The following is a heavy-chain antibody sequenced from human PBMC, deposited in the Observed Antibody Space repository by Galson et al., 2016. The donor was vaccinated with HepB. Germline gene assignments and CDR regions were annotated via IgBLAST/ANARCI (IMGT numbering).Heavy chain of an antibody. Sequence: SLRLSCAASGFTFTNYWMTWVRQAPGKGLEWVANLNPDGDEKYYASSVKGRFTISRDNAENSLSLQMNSLRAEDTAVYYCARHKCENYYDKYFDPWGQGTLVTVST. CDR3: ARHKCENYYDKYFDP. V-gene: IGHV3-7*04. D-gene: IGHD3-22*01. CDR1: GFTFTNYW. J-gene: IGHJ5*02. CDR2: LNPDGDEK.